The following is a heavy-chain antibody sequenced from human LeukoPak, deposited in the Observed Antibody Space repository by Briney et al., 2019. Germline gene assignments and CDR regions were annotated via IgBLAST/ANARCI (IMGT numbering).Heavy chain of an antibody. CDR3: ARVFLIPTCMDV. J-gene: IGHJ6*03. CDR1: GGSISSDY. V-gene: IGHV4-59*01. D-gene: IGHD2-2*02. CDR2: IHYSGRT. Sequence: SETLSLTCTVSGGSISSDYWSWIRQPPGKGLEWIGYIHYSGRTDYNPSLKSRVTISVDTSKNQFSLKLSSVTAADTAVYYCARVFLIPTCMDVWGKGTTVTVSS.